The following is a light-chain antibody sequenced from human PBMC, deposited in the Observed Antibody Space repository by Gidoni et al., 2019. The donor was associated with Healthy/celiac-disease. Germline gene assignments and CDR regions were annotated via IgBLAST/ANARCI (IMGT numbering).Light chain of an antibody. V-gene: IGLV1-44*01. CDR2: SNN. CDR3: AAWDDSLNGYV. CDR1: SSNLGSNT. Sequence: QSVLTPPPSASVTPGQRVTISCSGSSSNLGSNTVNWYQQLPGTAPKLLIYSNNQRPSGVPDRFSGSKSGTSASLAISGLQSEDEADYYCAAWDDSLNGYVFGTGTKVTVL. J-gene: IGLJ1*01.